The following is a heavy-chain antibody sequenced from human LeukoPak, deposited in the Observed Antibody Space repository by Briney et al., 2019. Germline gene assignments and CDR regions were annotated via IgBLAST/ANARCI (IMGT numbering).Heavy chain of an antibody. CDR2: IWYDGGNK. Sequence: GGSLRLSCGASGLTFSSYGMQWVRQAPGKGLEWVAVIWYDGGNKYYADCVKGRFTISRDNSKNTLYLQMNSLRAEDTAVYYCARVGGYSGYALDYWGQGTLVTVSS. CDR3: ARVGGYSGYALDY. J-gene: IGHJ4*02. D-gene: IGHD5-12*01. CDR1: GLTFSSYG. V-gene: IGHV3-33*01.